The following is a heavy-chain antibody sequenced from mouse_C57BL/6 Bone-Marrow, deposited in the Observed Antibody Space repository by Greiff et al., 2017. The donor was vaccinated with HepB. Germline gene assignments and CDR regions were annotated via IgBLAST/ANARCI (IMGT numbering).Heavy chain of an antibody. CDR2: INYDGSST. CDR1: GFTFSDYY. D-gene: IGHD1-1*01. J-gene: IGHJ1*03. CDR3: ARDTPYGWYFGV. V-gene: IGHV5-16*01. Sequence: EVKLMESEGGLVQPGSSMKLSCTASGFTFSDYYMAWVRQVPEKGLEWVANINYDGSSTYYLDSLKSRFIISRDNAKNILYLQMSSLKSEDTATYYCARDTPYGWYFGVWGTGTTVTVSS.